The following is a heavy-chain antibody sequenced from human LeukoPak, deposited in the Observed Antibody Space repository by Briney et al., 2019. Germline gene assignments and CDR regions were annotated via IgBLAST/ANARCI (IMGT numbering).Heavy chain of an antibody. CDR2: ISGSGGST. V-gene: IGHV3-23*01. J-gene: IGHJ4*02. CDR1: GFTFSSYA. D-gene: IGHD3-3*01. Sequence: GGSLRLSCAASGFTFSSYAMSWVRQAPGKGLEWVSAISGSGGSTYYADSVKGRFTISRDNSKNTLYLQMSSLRAEDTAVYYCAKAGFGVVNEYFDYWGQGTLVTVSS. CDR3: AKAGFGVVNEYFDY.